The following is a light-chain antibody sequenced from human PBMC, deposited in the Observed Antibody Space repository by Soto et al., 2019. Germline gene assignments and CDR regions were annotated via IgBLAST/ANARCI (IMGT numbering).Light chain of an antibody. CDR3: ASWDDSLNGHV. V-gene: IGLV2-8*01. CDR1: SSDVGDNY. CDR2: EVS. J-gene: IGLJ1*01. Sequence: QSVLTQPPSASGSPGQSVTISCTGTSSDVGDNYVSWYQQHLGKAPKLIIYEVSQRPSGVPGRFSASKSGTSASLAISGLQSEDEADYYRASWDDSLNGHVVGTGTKVTV.